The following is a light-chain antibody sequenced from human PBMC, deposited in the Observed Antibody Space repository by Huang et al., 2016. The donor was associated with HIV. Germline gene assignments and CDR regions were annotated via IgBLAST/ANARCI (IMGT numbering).Light chain of an antibody. CDR1: QSVSSN. CDR2: GAS. CDR3: QQYNNGPPWT. V-gene: IGKV3-15*01. Sequence: EIVMTQSPATLSVSPGERATLSCRASQSVSSNLAWYQQKPGQAPRLLVYGASTRATGIPARFSGSGSGTEFTLTISSLQSEDFAVYYCQQYNNGPPWTFGRGTKVDIK. J-gene: IGKJ1*01.